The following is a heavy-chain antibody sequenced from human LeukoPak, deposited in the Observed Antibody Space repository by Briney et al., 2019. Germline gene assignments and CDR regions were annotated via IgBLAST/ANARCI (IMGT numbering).Heavy chain of an antibody. CDR2: IYPGDSDT. V-gene: IGHV5-51*01. D-gene: IGHD6-13*01. Sequence: GEPLKISCKASGYSFTTYWIGWVRQMPGKVLGGLGIIYPGDSDTRYSPSFQGHATISADKTITTAYQLWSSQKASDTAMYYCARHGQQLVGSRFDPWGQGTLVTVSS. CDR1: GYSFTTYW. J-gene: IGHJ5*02. CDR3: ARHGQQLVGSRFDP.